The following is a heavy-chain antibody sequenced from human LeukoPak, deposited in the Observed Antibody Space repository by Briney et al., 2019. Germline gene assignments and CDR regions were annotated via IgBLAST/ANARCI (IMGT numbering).Heavy chain of an antibody. Sequence: ASVKVSCKASGYTFTSYAMNWVRQAPGQGLEWMGWISAYNGNTNYAQKLQGRVTMTTDTSTSTAYMELRSLRSDDTAVYYCARGYSYGSFDYWGQGTLVTVSS. V-gene: IGHV1-18*01. CDR3: ARGYSYGSFDY. CDR2: ISAYNGNT. D-gene: IGHD5-18*01. J-gene: IGHJ4*02. CDR1: GYTFTSYA.